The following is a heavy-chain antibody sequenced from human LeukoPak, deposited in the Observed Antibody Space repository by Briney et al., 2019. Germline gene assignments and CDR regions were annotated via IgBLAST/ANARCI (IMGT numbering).Heavy chain of an antibody. CDR1: GFTFRSFG. D-gene: IGHD5/OR15-5a*01. V-gene: IGHV3-30*02. J-gene: IGHJ4*02. Sequence: LSGGSLRLSCAASGFTFRSFGMHWVRQAPGKGLEWVAFIENDGSNKYFADSVKGRFTISRDNFKSTLYLQMNNLRAEDTAVYYCANLLYYSYWGQGTLVTVSS. CDR2: IENDGSNK. CDR3: ANLLYYSY.